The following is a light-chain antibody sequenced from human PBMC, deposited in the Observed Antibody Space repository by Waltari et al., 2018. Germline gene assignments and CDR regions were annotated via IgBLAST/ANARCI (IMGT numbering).Light chain of an antibody. CDR3: NSRDSSGDPNWV. CDR2: GKN. J-gene: IGLJ3*02. Sequence: SSELTQDPTVSVALGQTVRITCQGDSLRSNYANWYQQKPGQAPILVIYGKNNRPSGIPDRFSGSSSGNTASLTITGAQAEDEADYYCNSRDSSGDPNWVFGGGTKLTVL. CDR1: SLRSNY. V-gene: IGLV3-19*01.